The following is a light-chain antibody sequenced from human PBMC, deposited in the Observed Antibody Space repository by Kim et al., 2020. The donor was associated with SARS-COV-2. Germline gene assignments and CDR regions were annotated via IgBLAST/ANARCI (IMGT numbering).Light chain of an antibody. V-gene: IGKV3-11*01. Sequence: PGGRATLSGRASQSVSSYLAWYEQKIGQAPRLPIYDASNRATGIPARFSGCESGTDFTLTISSLEPEDFAFYYCQLRTNWPPSYTFGPGTKLEIK. CDR1: QSVSSY. CDR2: DAS. J-gene: IGKJ2*01. CDR3: QLRTNWPPSYT.